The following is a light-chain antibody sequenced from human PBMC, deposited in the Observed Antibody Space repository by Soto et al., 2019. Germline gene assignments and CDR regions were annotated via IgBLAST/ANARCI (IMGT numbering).Light chain of an antibody. CDR3: QQYNSYWT. CDR1: QTIITW. Sequence: DIQVTQSPPTLSASVGDRVTVTCRASQTIITWMAWYQQKPGKAPKLLVYDASTLQSGVASRFSGSGSGTEFTLTISSLQPDDFATYYCQQYNSYWTFGQGTKVDNK. V-gene: IGKV1-5*01. CDR2: DAS. J-gene: IGKJ1*01.